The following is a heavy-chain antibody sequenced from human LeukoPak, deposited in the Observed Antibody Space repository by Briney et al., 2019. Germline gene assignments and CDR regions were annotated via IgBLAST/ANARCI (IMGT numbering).Heavy chain of an antibody. D-gene: IGHD6-13*01. CDR3: ARADSSSWYGVYYYYYGMDV. CDR1: GGSFSGYY. Sequence: SETLSLTCAVYGGSFSGYYWSWIRQPPGKGLEWIGEINRSGSTNYNPSLKSRVTISVDTSKNQFSLKLSSVTAADTAVYYCARADSSSWYGVYYYYYGMDVWGQGTTVTVSS. J-gene: IGHJ6*02. V-gene: IGHV4-34*01. CDR2: INRSGST.